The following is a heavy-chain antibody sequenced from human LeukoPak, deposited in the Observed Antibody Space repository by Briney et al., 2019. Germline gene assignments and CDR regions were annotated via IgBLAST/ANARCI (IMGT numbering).Heavy chain of an antibody. Sequence: GGSLRLSCVGSGFTFNNYWMTWVRQAPGQGLEWVANVNRDESRKNHADSVKGRFTISRDNARNSLYLQMNSLTAEDTDVYFCTRDTTPSESCGYYFDAFDVWGQGTMVTVSS. D-gene: IGHD3-3*01. CDR1: GFTFNNYW. CDR3: TRDTTPSESCGYYFDAFDV. J-gene: IGHJ3*01. V-gene: IGHV3-7*03. CDR2: VNRDESRK.